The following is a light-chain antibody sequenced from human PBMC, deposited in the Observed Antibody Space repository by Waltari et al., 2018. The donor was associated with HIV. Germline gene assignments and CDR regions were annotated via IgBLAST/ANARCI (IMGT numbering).Light chain of an antibody. CDR1: QSLRSY. V-gene: IGKV1-8*01. CDR2: TAS. CDR3: QQYNNYPLT. Sequence: IRVTQSPSSFSASTGDRVTITFRASQSLRSYLAWYQQKPGKAPKLLIYTASTLQSGVPSRFSGSGSGTDFTLTISGLQPEDSATYYCQQYNNYPLTFGGGTKVEIK. J-gene: IGKJ4*01.